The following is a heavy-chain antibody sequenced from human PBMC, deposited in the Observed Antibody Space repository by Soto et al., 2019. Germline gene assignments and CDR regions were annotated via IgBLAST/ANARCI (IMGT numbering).Heavy chain of an antibody. V-gene: IGHV1-46*01. Sequence: GASVTVSWKASGYTFTSYYMHWVRQAPGQGLEWLGIINPTGGSTTYRQKFQGRVTMTRDTSTSTVYMELSSLRSEDTAVYYCARAWDYYGMDVWGQGTTVTVSS. CDR3: ARAWDYYGMDV. J-gene: IGHJ6*02. D-gene: IGHD7-27*01. CDR2: INPTGGST. CDR1: GYTFTSYY.